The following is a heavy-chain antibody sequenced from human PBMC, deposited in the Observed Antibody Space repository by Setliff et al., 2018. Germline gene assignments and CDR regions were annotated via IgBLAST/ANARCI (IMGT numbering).Heavy chain of an antibody. D-gene: IGHD2-8*01. Sequence: ASVKVSCKASGYTFTESIVSWVRQAPGQGLEWMGWIGVYSGNAYSAQKFQDRLTMTTDTSTNMAHMELRGLRSDDTAVYYCLRLVRYCSRTTCQKTSGDEVWGQGTQVTVSS. CDR2: IGVYSGNA. CDR1: GYTFTESI. CDR3: LRLVRYCSRTTCQKTSGDEV. V-gene: IGHV1-18*01. J-gene: IGHJ4*02.